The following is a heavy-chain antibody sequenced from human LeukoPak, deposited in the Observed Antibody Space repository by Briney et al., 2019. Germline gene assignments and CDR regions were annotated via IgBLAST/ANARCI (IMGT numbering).Heavy chain of an antibody. CDR1: GFTFSNFW. Sequence: EGSLRLSCADSGFTFSNFWMSWVRQAPGKGLEWVANINQDGTEKYYVDSVKGRFTISRDNAKTSLYLQMNSLRAEDTAVYYCARGKFDFDYWGQGTLVTVSS. D-gene: IGHD3-16*01. CDR3: ARGKFDFDY. J-gene: IGHJ4*02. V-gene: IGHV3-7*01. CDR2: INQDGTEK.